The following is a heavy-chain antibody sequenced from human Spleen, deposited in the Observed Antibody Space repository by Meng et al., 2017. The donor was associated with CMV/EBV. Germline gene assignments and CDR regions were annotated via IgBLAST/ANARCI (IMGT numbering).Heavy chain of an antibody. V-gene: IGHV5-51*01. CDR1: GYSFTNYW. CDR3: ARPSALFASNDY. J-gene: IGHJ4*02. Sequence: GESLKISCKGSGYSFTNYWIGWARQMAGKGLEWMGIIYPGDSDTRYSPSFQGQVTISVDTSISTAYLQWSSLRASDTAIYYCARPSALFASNDYWGQGTLVTVSS. D-gene: IGHD4-11*01. CDR2: IYPGDSDT.